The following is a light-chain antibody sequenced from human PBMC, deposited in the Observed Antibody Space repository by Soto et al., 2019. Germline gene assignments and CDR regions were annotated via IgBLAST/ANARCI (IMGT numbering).Light chain of an antibody. V-gene: IGKV3-11*01. CDR3: QQRSNWPPVP. CDR1: QSVSSY. J-gene: IGKJ5*01. CDR2: DAS. Sequence: EIVLTQSPATLSLSPGERATLSCRASQSVSSYLAWYQQKPGQAPRLLIYDASNRATGIPARFSGSGSGTDFTPTISSLEPKDFEVYYCQQRSNWPPVPFGKGTRLEIK.